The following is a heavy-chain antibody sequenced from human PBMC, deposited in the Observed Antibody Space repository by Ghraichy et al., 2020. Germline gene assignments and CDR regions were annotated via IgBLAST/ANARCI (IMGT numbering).Heavy chain of an antibody. Sequence: SVKVSCKASGGTFSSYAISWVRQAPGQGLEWMGGIIPIFGTANYAQKFQGRVTITTDESTSTAYMELSSLRSEDTAVYYCARDGYDYVWGSYRNPAQNEGYYYYGMDVWGQGTTVTVSS. CDR2: IIPIFGTA. CDR3: ARDGYDYVWGSYRNPAQNEGYYYYGMDV. V-gene: IGHV1-69*05. J-gene: IGHJ6*02. D-gene: IGHD3-16*02. CDR1: GGTFSSYA.